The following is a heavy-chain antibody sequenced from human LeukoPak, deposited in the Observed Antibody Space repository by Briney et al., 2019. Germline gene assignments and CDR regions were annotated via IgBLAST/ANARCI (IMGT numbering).Heavy chain of an antibody. J-gene: IGHJ4*02. D-gene: IGHD5-18*01. Sequence: SETLSLTCTVSGGSMSSNSYYWSWIRQPAGKGLEWIGRLYTSESTNYNPSLRSRVTISIDRPKNQFSLKLSSVTAAATAVYFCARELGQYSYGYWFDYWGQGTLVTVSS. V-gene: IGHV4-61*02. CDR2: LYTSEST. CDR1: GGSMSSNSYY. CDR3: ARELGQYSYGYWFDY.